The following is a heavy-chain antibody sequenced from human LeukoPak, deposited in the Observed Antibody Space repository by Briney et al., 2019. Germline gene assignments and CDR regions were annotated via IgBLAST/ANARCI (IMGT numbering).Heavy chain of an antibody. CDR1: GGSFSGYY. Sequence: SETLSLTCAVYGGSFSGYYWSWIRQPPGKGLEWIGEINHSGSTNYNPSLKSRVTISVDTSKNQFSLRLSSVTAADTAVYYCARGRSGSHWGQGTLVTVSS. V-gene: IGHV4-34*01. CDR2: INHSGST. D-gene: IGHD6-19*01. CDR3: ARGRSGSH. J-gene: IGHJ4*02.